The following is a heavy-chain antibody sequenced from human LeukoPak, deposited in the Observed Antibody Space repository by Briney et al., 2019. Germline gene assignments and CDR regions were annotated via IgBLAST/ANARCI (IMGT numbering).Heavy chain of an antibody. CDR2: IFSGGST. J-gene: IGHJ4*02. CDR3: AREMATTWGAFDY. CDR1: GFTVSTNY. Sequence: PGGSLRLSCAASGFTVSTNYMSWVRQAPGKGLEWVSVIFSGGSTYHADSVKGRFTISRDNSKNTLYLHINSLRAEDTAVYYCAREMATTWGAFDYWGQGTLVTVSS. V-gene: IGHV3-53*01. D-gene: IGHD5-24*01.